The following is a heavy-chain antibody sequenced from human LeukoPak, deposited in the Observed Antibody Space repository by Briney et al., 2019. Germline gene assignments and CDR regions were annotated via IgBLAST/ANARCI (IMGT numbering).Heavy chain of an antibody. J-gene: IGHJ6*03. Sequence: GGSLRLSCAASGFTFSSYAMSWVRQASGKGLEWVSAISGSGGSTYYADSVKGRFTISRDNSKNTLYLQMNSLRAEDTAVYYCAKDKYYGSGSYYEGYYYYYMDVSGKGTTVTVSS. CDR2: ISGSGGST. V-gene: IGHV3-23*01. CDR3: AKDKYYGSGSYYEGYYYYYMDV. D-gene: IGHD3-10*01. CDR1: GFTFSSYA.